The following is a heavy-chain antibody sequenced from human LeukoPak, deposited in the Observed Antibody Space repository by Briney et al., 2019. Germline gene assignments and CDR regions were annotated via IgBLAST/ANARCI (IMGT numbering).Heavy chain of an antibody. CDR3: ARELTMITNWFDP. V-gene: IGHV4-34*01. CDR2: INHSGST. Sequence: SETLPLTCAVYGGSFSGYYWSWIRQPPGKGLEWIGEINHSGSTNYNPSLKGRVTISVDTSKNQFSLKLSSVTAADTAVYYCARELTMITNWFDPWGQGTLVTVSS. CDR1: GGSFSGYY. J-gene: IGHJ5*02. D-gene: IGHD3-22*01.